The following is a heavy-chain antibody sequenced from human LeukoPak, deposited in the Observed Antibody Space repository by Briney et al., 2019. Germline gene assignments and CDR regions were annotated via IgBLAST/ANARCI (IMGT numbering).Heavy chain of an antibody. CDR2: IYYSGST. Sequence: SSETLSLTCTVSGGSISSSSYYWGWLRQPPGKGLEWIGSIYYSGSTYYNPSLKSRVTISVDTSKNQSSLKLSSGTAADTAVYYCASRNHYDYVWGSYRDYWGQGTLVTVSS. CDR3: ASRNHYDYVWGSYRDY. J-gene: IGHJ4*02. CDR1: GGSISSSSYY. V-gene: IGHV4-39*01. D-gene: IGHD3-16*02.